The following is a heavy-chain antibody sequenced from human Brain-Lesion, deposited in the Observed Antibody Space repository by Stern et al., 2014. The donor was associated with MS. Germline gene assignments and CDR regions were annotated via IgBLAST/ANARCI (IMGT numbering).Heavy chain of an antibody. D-gene: IGHD1-26*01. J-gene: IGHJ4*02. CDR3: ASNRGSGSFFDS. CDR1: GGSISSGNW. Sequence: QLQESGPGLVKPSGTLSLTCAVSGGSISSGNWWSWVRPSPGKRLERIGEMYHSGITNYNPSLESRVSRSIDKSKNQFSLKVYSLTAADTAVYYCASNRGSGSFFDSWGQGSLVTVSS. V-gene: IGHV4-4*02. CDR2: MYHSGIT.